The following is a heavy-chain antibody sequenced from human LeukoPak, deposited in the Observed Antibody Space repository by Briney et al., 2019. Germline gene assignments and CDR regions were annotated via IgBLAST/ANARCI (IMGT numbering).Heavy chain of an antibody. V-gene: IGHV3-66*02. J-gene: IGHJ3*01. CDR3: ATRYCSGTSCFRGAFDV. Sequence: GGSLRLSCAASGFTVSGNYMSWVRQAPGKGLEWVSLIYSGGDTYYADSVKGRFTISRDNSQNTLYLQMNNLRPDDTAVYYCATRYCSGTSCFRGAFDVWGQGTLVTVSS. CDR2: IYSGGDT. CDR1: GFTVSGNY. D-gene: IGHD2-2*01.